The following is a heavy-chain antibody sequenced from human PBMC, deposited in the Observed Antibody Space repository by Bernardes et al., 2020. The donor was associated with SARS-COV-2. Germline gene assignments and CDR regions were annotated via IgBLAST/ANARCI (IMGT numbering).Heavy chain of an antibody. D-gene: IGHD3-10*01. Sequence: SESLCLTCAVYGGSFSGYFWNWIRQPPGRGLEWIGGINHSGSTFYNPSLKSRVTFSVDTTKNQFSLKLTSVTAADTAIYYCARGRTPMVRGIVKGASKYFDFWGRGTQVTVSS. CDR2: INHSGST. CDR3: ARGRTPMVRGIVKGASKYFDF. J-gene: IGHJ2*01. CDR1: GGSFSGYF. V-gene: IGHV4-34*01.